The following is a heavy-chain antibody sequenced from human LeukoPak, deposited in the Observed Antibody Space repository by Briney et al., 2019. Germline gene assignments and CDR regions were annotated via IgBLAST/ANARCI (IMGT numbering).Heavy chain of an antibody. D-gene: IGHD2-15*01. V-gene: IGHV1-18*01. CDR1: GYTFTSYG. CDR2: ISAYNGNT. J-gene: IGHJ3*02. Sequence: GASVKVSCKASGYTFTSYGFSWVRQAPGQGLEWMGWISAYNGNTNYAQKLQGRVTMTTDTSTSTAYMELRSLRSDDTAVYYCARAAATQWRPGAFDIWGQGTMVTVSS. CDR3: ARAAATQWRPGAFDI.